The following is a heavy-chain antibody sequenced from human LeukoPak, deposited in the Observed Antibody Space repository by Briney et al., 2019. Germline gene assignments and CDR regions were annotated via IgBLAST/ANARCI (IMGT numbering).Heavy chain of an antibody. CDR2: INPSGGST. J-gene: IGHJ6*02. V-gene: IGHV1-46*01. CDR1: GYTFTSYY. D-gene: IGHD6-13*01. Sequence: ASVKVSCKASGYTFTSYYMHWVRQAPGQGLEWMGIINPSGGSTSYAQKFRGRVTMTRDTSTSTVYMELSSLRSEDTAVYYCARPSIAAAGYYYYYGMDVWGQGTTVTVSS. CDR3: ARPSIAAAGYYYYYGMDV.